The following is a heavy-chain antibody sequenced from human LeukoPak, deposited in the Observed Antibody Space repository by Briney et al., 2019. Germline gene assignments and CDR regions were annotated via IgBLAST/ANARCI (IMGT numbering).Heavy chain of an antibody. V-gene: IGHV3-21*04. Sequence: PGGSLRLSCAASGFKLSSYMLNWVRQAPGKGLEWVSSISSTGSYIYYADSVKGRFTISRDNAKNSLYLQMNSLRTEDTALYYCAKVHYGGILDSWGQGTLVTVSS. D-gene: IGHD4-23*01. CDR2: ISSTGSYI. J-gene: IGHJ4*02. CDR1: GFKLSSYM. CDR3: AKVHYGGILDS.